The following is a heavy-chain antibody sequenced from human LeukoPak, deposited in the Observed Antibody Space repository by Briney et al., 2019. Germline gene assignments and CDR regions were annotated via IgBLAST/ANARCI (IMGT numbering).Heavy chain of an antibody. V-gene: IGHV4-31*03. Sequence: SETLSLTCTVSGDSISSGGYYWSWIRQHPGKGLEWIGYIYYSGSTYYNPSLKSRVFIAVDTFENQFSLKLRSVTAADTAVYYCARGGSTSYSHHGGQGPRVTVSS. D-gene: IGHD1-26*01. CDR2: IYYSGST. CDR3: ARGGSTSYSHH. CDR1: GDSISSGGYY. J-gene: IGHJ1*01.